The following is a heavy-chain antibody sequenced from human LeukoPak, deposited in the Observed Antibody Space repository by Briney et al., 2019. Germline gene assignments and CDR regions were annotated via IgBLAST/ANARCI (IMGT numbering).Heavy chain of an antibody. CDR3: QITSYCGGDCYSAFDY. CDR2: IDTSEST. Sequence: PSENLSLTCTVAGVSSSSGSYDWSWIRQPAGKGLECIGRIDTSESTNYNTSLKSRVTISVDPSKNQFSLKLSSVTAADTAVYYCQITSYCGGDCYSAFDYWGQGTLVTVSS. V-gene: IGHV4-61*02. D-gene: IGHD2-21*01. CDR1: GVSSSSGSYD. J-gene: IGHJ4*02.